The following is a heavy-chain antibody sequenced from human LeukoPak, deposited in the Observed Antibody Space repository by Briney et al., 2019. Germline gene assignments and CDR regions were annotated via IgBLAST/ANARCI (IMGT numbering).Heavy chain of an antibody. CDR1: GYTFTNYD. J-gene: IGHJ5*01. D-gene: IGHD1-1*01. CDR2: MSPNSGNT. V-gene: IGHV1-8*01. CDR3: VRAPPNWGFNF. Sequence: ASVKVSCKASGYTFTNYDINWVRQAPERGLEWMGWMSPNSGNTGYAQKFQGRVTMTRDTSITTAYMELTNLRSKDTATYYCVRAPPNWGFNFWGQGTLVTVSS.